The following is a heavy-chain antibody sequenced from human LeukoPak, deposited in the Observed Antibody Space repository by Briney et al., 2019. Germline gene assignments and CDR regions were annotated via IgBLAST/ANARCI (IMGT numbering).Heavy chain of an antibody. V-gene: IGHV1-69*01. CDR3: ASGPSGYCTNGVCYYFDY. Sequence: ASVKVSCKASGGTFSSYAISWVRQVPGQGHEWMGGIIPIFGTANYAQKFQGRVTITADESTSTAYMELSSLRSEDTAVYYCASGPSGYCTNGVCYYFDYWGQGTLVTVSS. CDR2: IIPIFGTA. J-gene: IGHJ4*02. D-gene: IGHD2-8*01. CDR1: GGTFSSYA.